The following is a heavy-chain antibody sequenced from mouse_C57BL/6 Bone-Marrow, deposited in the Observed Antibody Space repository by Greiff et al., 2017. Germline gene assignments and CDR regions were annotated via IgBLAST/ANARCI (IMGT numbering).Heavy chain of an antibody. CDR2: INPSSGYT. Sequence: VQLQQSGAELAKPGASVKLSCKASGYTFTRYWMHWVKQRPGQGLEWIGYINPSSGYTKYNQKFKDKATFTADKSSITDYMQLISLTYEDSAVYYCAKWWYFDVWGTGTTVTVSS. CDR1: GYTFTRYW. CDR3: AKWWYFDV. V-gene: IGHV1-7*01. J-gene: IGHJ1*03.